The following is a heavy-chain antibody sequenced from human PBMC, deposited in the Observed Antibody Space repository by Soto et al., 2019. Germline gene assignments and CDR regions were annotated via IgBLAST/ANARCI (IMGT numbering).Heavy chain of an antibody. CDR3: ARVVQVIAADGTIYYYGMDV. CDR2: VSAYNGNT. V-gene: IGHV1-18*04. Sequence: ASVKVSCKASGYTFTSYGSSWVRQAPGQGLEWMGWVSAYNGNTNSAQKLKGRVTMTTDTSTSTAYMELRSLRSDATAVYYCARVVQVIAADGTIYYYGMDVWGQGTTVTVSS. CDR1: GYTFTSYG. D-gene: IGHD6-13*01. J-gene: IGHJ6*02.